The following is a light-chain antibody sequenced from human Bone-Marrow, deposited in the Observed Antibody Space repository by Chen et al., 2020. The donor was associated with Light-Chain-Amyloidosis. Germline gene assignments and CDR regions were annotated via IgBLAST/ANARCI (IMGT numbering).Light chain of an antibody. CDR2: DDS. CDR1: NIGSTS. CDR3: QVWDRSRDRPV. Sequence: SYVLTQPSSVSVAPGQTATIACGGNNIGSTSVHWYQQTPGQAPLLVVYDDSDRPSGIPERLSGSNSGNTATLTISRVEAGDEAAYDCQVWDRSRDRPVVGGGTKLTVL. J-gene: IGLJ3*02. V-gene: IGLV3-21*02.